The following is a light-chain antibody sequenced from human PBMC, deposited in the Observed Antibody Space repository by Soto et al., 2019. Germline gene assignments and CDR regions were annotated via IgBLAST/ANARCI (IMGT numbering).Light chain of an antibody. CDR1: QSISSSY. V-gene: IGKV3-20*01. Sequence: EIVLTQSPGTLSLSPGERATLSCRASQSISSSYLAWYQQKPGQAPRLLIYAASSRATGIPDRFSGSGSGTDFPLTISRLEPEDFAVYYCQQYGSSSYTFAQGTQLEIK. CDR2: AAS. J-gene: IGKJ2*01. CDR3: QQYGSSSYT.